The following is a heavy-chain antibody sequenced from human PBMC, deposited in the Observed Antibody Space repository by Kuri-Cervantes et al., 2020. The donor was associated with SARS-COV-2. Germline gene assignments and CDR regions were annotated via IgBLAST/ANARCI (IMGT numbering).Heavy chain of an antibody. V-gene: IGHV4-34*01. CDR3: AMTPRFEYYYGMDV. D-gene: IGHD2-15*01. CDR2: INHSGST. CDR1: GGSSSGYY. Sequence: SQTLSLTCAVYGGSSSGYYWSWIRQPPGKGLEWIGEINHSGSTNYNPSLKSRVTISVDTSKNQFSLKLSSVTAADTAVYYCAMTPRFEYYYGMDVWGQGTTVTVSS. J-gene: IGHJ6*02.